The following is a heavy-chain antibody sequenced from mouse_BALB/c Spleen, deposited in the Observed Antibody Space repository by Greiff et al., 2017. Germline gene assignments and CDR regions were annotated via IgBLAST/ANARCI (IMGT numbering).Heavy chain of an antibody. CDR1: GFSLTSYG. Sequence: QVQLQQSGPGLVAPSQSLSITCTVSGFSLTSYGVHWVRQPPGKGLEWLGVIWAGGSTNYNSALMSRLSISKDNSKSQVFLKMNSLQTDDTAMYYCARGGYGSSFPFAYWGQGTLVTVSA. J-gene: IGHJ3*01. V-gene: IGHV2-9*02. D-gene: IGHD1-1*01. CDR2: IWAGGST. CDR3: ARGGYGSSFPFAY.